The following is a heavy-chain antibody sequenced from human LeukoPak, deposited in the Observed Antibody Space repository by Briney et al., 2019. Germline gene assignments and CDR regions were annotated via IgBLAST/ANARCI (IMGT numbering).Heavy chain of an antibody. CDR1: GFTFSSYG. Sequence: GSLRLSCAASGFTFSSYGMHWVRQAPGKGLEWVAFIRYDGSNKYYADSVKGRFTISRDNSKNTLYLQMNSLRAEDTAVYYCAKDMNPALGYCSSTSCSRAFDIWGQGTMVTVSS. CDR3: AKDMNPALGYCSSTSCSRAFDI. J-gene: IGHJ3*02. D-gene: IGHD2-2*01. CDR2: IRYDGSNK. V-gene: IGHV3-30*02.